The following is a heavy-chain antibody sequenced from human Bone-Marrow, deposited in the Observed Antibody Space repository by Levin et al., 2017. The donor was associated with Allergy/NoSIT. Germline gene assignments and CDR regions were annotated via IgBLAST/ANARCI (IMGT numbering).Heavy chain of an antibody. CDR2: INTNTGNP. D-gene: IGHD5-24*01. V-gene: IGHV7-4-1*02. Sequence: PAASVKVSCKATGYIFSSQAIHWVRQAPGQGLEWMGWINTNTGNPTYAQGHTGRFVFSLDSSDNTAHLQISGLQTEDTAVYYCARDRHYNPRYGVDIWGQGTMVTVSS. J-gene: IGHJ3*02. CDR3: ARDRHYNPRYGVDI. CDR1: GYIFSSQA.